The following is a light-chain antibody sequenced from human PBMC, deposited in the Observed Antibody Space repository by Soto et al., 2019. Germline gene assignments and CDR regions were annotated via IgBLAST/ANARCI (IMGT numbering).Light chain of an antibody. V-gene: IGLV1-44*01. J-gene: IGLJ2*01. CDR1: SSNIGSKT. CDR3: AAWEDSVNGVV. CDR2: SNN. Sequence: QSVLTQPPSASGTPGQRVTISCSGSSSNIGSKTVNWYQQLPGTAPKLLIYSNNQRPSGVPDRFSGSKSGTSASLAISGRQSEDEADYYCAAWEDSVNGVVFGGGTKLTVL.